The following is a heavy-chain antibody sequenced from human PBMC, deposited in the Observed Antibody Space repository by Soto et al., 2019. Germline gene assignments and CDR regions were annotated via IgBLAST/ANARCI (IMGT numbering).Heavy chain of an antibody. CDR3: ASHYYGSGSYYVGTFDY. V-gene: IGHV4-39*01. J-gene: IGHJ4*02. CDR2: IYYSGST. D-gene: IGHD3-10*01. Sequence: TSETLSLTCTVSGGSISSSSYYWGWIRQPPGKGLEWIGSIYYSGSTYYNPSLKSRVTISVDTSKNQFSLKLSSVTAADTAVYYCASHYYGSGSYYVGTFDYWGQGTLVTVSS. CDR1: GGSISSSSYY.